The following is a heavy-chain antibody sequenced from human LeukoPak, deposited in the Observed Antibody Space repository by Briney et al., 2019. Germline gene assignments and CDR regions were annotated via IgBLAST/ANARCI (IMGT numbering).Heavy chain of an antibody. CDR2: INTGNGNT. J-gene: IGHJ4*02. V-gene: IGHV1-3*04. Sequence: ASVTVSCKASGYSFTTYAMHWVRQAPGQRLEWMGWINTGNGNTKYLQKVQGRVTFTRDTSASTAYMELSSLRFEDTAVYYCASVDYGDYWGQGTLVTVSS. CDR3: ASVDYGDY. CDR1: GYSFTTYA.